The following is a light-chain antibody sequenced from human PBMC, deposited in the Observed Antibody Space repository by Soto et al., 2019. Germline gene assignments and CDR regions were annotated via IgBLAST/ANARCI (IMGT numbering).Light chain of an antibody. CDR3: QQYGYSAT. Sequence: EIVLTQSPGTLSLSPGERATLSCRASQSVTSSYLAWYQQKPGQAPRLLIYAASSRATGIPDRFSGSGSGTDLTLTISRLEPEDFAVYYCQQYGYSATFGGGTKVEIK. V-gene: IGKV3-20*01. CDR1: QSVTSSY. J-gene: IGKJ4*01. CDR2: AAS.